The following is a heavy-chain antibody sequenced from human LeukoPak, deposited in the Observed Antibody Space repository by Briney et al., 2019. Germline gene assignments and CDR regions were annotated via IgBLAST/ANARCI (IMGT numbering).Heavy chain of an antibody. Sequence: PGGSLRLSCAASGFTVSSNYMSWVRQAPGKGLEWVSVIYSGGSTYYADSVKGRFTISSDNSKNTLYLQMNSLRAEDTAVYYCARVFSYYYDSSGYLPFDYWGQGTLVTVSS. J-gene: IGHJ4*02. CDR2: IYSGGST. D-gene: IGHD3-22*01. CDR1: GFTVSSNY. CDR3: ARVFSYYYDSSGYLPFDY. V-gene: IGHV3-53*01.